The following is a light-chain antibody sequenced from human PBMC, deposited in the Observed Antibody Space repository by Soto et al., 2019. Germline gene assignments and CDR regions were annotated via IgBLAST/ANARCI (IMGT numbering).Light chain of an antibody. CDR1: SSDVGGYNY. CDR3: SSYGGTNNVV. V-gene: IGLV2-8*01. Sequence: QSALTQPASASGSPGQSVTISCTGTSSDVGGYNYVSWYQLHPGKAPKLMIYEVSKRPSGVPDRFLGSKSGNTASLTVSGLQAEDEADYYCSSYGGTNNVVFGGGTKLTVL. CDR2: EVS. J-gene: IGLJ2*01.